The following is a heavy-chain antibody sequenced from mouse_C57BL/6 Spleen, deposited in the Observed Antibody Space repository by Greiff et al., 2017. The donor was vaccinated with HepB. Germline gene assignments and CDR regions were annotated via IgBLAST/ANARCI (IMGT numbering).Heavy chain of an antibody. CDR1: GYSITSGYY. D-gene: IGHD2-3*01. CDR3: AREDYDGYSWFAY. J-gene: IGHJ3*01. CDR2: ISYDGSN. Sequence: ESGPGLVKPSQSLSLTCSVTGYSITSGYYWNWIRQFPGNKLEWMGYISYDGSNNYNPSLKNRISITRDTSKNQFCLKLNSVTTEDTATYYCAREDYDGYSWFAYWGQGTLVTVSA. V-gene: IGHV3-6*01.